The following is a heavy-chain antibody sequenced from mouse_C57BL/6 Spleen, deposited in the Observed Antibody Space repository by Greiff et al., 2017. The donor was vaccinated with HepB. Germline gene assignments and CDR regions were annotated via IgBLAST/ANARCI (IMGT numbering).Heavy chain of an antibody. V-gene: IGHV5-16*01. D-gene: IGHD1-1*01. J-gene: IGHJ4*01. CDR1: GFTFSDYY. Sequence: EVMLVESEGGLVQPGSSMKLSCTASGFTFSDYYMAWVRQVPEKGLEWVANINYDGSSTYYLDSLKSPFIISRDNEKNILYLQMSSLKSEDTATYYCARITVVAEDAMDYWGQGTSVTVSS. CDR3: ARITVVAEDAMDY. CDR2: INYDGSST.